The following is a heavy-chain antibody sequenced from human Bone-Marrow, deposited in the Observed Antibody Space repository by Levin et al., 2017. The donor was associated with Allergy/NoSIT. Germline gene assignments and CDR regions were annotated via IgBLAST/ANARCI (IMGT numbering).Heavy chain of an antibody. CDR1: GFTFREHA. Sequence: GGSLRLSCAVSGFTFREHALSWVRQAPGKGLEWIAAIYGSGRSTFYADSVKGRFTVSRDNSKDTLYLQMNSLRAEDTAVYFCAKDPFVSENYFSYYFDYWGQGTLVTVSS. J-gene: IGHJ4*02. CDR2: IYGSGRST. D-gene: IGHD2/OR15-2a*01. V-gene: IGHV3-23*01. CDR3: AKDPFVSENYFSYYFDY.